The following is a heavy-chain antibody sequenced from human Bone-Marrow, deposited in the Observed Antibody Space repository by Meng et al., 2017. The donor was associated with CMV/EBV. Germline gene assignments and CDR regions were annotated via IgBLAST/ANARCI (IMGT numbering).Heavy chain of an antibody. V-gene: IGHV1-18*04. CDR3: AREGSWGWELHDAFDI. Sequence: ASVKVSCKASGYTFTGYYMHWVRQAPGQGLEWMGWISAYNGNTNYAQKLQGRVTMTTDTSTSTAYMELRSLRSDETAVYYCAREGSWGWELHDAFDIWGQGTMVTVSS. CDR1: GYTFTGYY. D-gene: IGHD1-26*01. CDR2: ISAYNGNT. J-gene: IGHJ3*02.